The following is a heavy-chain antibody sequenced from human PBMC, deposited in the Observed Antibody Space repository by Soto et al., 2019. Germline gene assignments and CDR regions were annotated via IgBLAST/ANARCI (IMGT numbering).Heavy chain of an antibody. V-gene: IGHV4-59*01. CDR2: FFYGGTS. Sequence: QRQLQESGPGLVKPSETQSLTGTVSGGSTSSYYWGWIRQRPGKALEWIGYFFYGGTSNYNPSLKSRVTISGDTSENQLSLRLSSVTAADTAVYYCARISAYSSGWYTYYFDYWGQGILVTVSS. CDR1: GGSTSSYY. CDR3: ARISAYSSGWYTYYFDY. D-gene: IGHD6-13*01. J-gene: IGHJ4*02.